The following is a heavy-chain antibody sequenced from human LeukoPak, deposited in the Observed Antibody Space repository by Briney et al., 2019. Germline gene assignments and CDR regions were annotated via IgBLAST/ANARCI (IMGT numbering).Heavy chain of an antibody. J-gene: IGHJ4*02. D-gene: IGHD1-26*01. CDR3: ARALWDSGKLAGFDY. V-gene: IGHV3-21*01. CDR1: GFTFSSYA. Sequence: GGSLRLSCAASGFTFSSYAMNWVRQAPGKGLEWVSSISSRSSYIFDADSVKGRFTIPRDNAKNSLYLQMNSLRAEDTAVYYCARALWDSGKLAGFDYWGQGTLVTVSS. CDR2: ISSRSSYI.